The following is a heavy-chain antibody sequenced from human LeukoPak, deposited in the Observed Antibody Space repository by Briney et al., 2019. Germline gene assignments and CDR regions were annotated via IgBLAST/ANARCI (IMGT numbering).Heavy chain of an antibody. V-gene: IGHV2-70*11. CDR3: ARNIGVTYGGVIVYDY. CDR2: IDWDDDK. D-gene: IGHD3-16*02. CDR1: GFSLSTSGMS. J-gene: IGHJ4*02. Sequence: VSGPALVKPTQTVTLTCTFSGFSLSTSGMSVSWNRQSPGKALDWLARIDWDDDKYYTTSLKTRLSISKDTSKNQVVLTMTNMDPVDTATYYCARNIGVTYGGVIVYDYWGPGTLVIVSS.